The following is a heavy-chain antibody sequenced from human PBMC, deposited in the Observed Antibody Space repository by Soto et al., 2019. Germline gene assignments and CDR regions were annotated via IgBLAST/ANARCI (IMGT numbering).Heavy chain of an antibody. CDR3: AKGFDYGDTKHIGH. V-gene: IGHV3-23*01. CDR2: ITNTGITT. CDR1: GFGFSTHA. Sequence: PWGSLRLSCAASGFGFSTHALSWVRKAPGKGLEWLSSITNTGITTHYADSVKGRFTISRENSRNTLHLQMNNLRVDDTAVYYCAKGFDYGDTKHIGHWGQGTLVTVSS. D-gene: IGHD4-17*01. J-gene: IGHJ4*02.